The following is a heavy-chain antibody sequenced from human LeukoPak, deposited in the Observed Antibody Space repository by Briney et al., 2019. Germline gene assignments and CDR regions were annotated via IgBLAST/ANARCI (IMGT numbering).Heavy chain of an antibody. V-gene: IGHV3-48*03. CDR2: ISSSGSTI. J-gene: IGHJ4*02. CDR3: ASSRSGPPFHH. CDR1: GFTFSSYE. Sequence: GGSLRLSCAASGFTFSSYEMNWVRQAPGKGLEWVSYISSSGSTIYYADSVKGRFTISRDNAKNSLYLQMNSLRAEDTAVYYCASSRSGPPFHHWGQGTLVTVSS.